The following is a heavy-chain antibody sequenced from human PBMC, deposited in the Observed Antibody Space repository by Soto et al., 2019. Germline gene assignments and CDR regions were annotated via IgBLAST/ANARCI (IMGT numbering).Heavy chain of an antibody. CDR1: GNSFTTYY. J-gene: IGHJ4*02. Sequence: ASVKVSCKASGNSFTTYYMHWVRQAPGQGLEWMGIINPSGGRTTYAQKFQGRVTMTRDTSTSTFHMELSSLTSEDTAVYYCAGLYHYDSSGYYEYWGQGTLVIVSS. D-gene: IGHD3-22*01. CDR3: AGLYHYDSSGYYEY. V-gene: IGHV1-46*01. CDR2: INPSGGRT.